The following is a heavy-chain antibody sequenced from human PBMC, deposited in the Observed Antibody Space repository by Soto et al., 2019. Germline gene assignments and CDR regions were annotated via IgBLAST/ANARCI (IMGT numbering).Heavy chain of an antibody. J-gene: IGHJ4*02. CDR2: VVGSGGAS. CDR1: GFTFNNYA. CDR3: AKGGYSYRTAY. D-gene: IGHD5-18*01. Sequence: EVQLLESGGGLVQPGGSLRLSCAASGFTFNNYAMSWVRQAPGRGLEWVSAVVGSGGASYYADSVRGRFTISRDNFKNTRYLQMNSLRAEDTAVYYCAKGGYSYRTAYWGQGTLVTVSS. V-gene: IGHV3-23*01.